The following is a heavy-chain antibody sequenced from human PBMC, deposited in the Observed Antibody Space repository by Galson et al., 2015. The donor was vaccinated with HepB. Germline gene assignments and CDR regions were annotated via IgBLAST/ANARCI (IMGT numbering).Heavy chain of an antibody. CDR3: ARHYDFHNWFDP. CDR1: GGSISSGGYY. D-gene: IGHD3-3*01. J-gene: IGHJ5*02. V-gene: IGHV4-31*03. Sequence: TLSLTCTVSGGSISSGGYYWSWIRQHPGKGLEWIGYIYYSGSTYYNPSLKSRATISVDTSKNQFSLKLSSVTAADTAVYYCARHYDFHNWFDPWGQGTLVTVSS. CDR2: IYYSGST.